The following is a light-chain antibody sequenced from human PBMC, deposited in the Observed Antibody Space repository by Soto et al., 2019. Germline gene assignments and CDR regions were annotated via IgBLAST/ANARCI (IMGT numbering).Light chain of an antibody. J-gene: IGKJ5*01. V-gene: IGKV3-11*01. CDR2: DAY. CDR1: QSFRGL. CDR3: QQRHMWPIT. Sequence: EIVLTQSPGTLSFPPGERATLSFRASQSFRGLLAWYQQKPGQAPRLLIYDAYNRATGIPPRFSGSGSGTDFTLTISSLEPEDSAVYYCQQRHMWPITFGQGTRLE.